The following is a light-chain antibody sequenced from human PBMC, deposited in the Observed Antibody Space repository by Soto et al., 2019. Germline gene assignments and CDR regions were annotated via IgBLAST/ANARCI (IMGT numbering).Light chain of an antibody. CDR2: RNN. Sequence: QSVLTQPPSASATPGQRVTISCSGSSSNIGSDFVFWYQQLPGTAPKLLIYRNNQRPSGVPDRFSGSKSGTSASLAISGLRSEDEADYYCAAWDHSLSGWMLGGGTQLTVL. J-gene: IGLJ3*02. V-gene: IGLV1-47*01. CDR3: AAWDHSLSGWM. CDR1: SSNIGSDF.